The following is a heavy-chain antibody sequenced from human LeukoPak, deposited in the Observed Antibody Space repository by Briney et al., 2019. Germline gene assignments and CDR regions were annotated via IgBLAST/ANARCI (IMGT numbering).Heavy chain of an antibody. Sequence: SETLSLTCTVSGGSISSYYWSWIRQPPGKGLEWIGYTYYSGSTNYNPSLKSRVTISVDTSKNQFSLKLSSVTAADTAVYYCARDRRIAAAGTYYYYYMDVWGKGTTVTVSS. CDR3: ARDRRIAAAGTYYYYYMDV. CDR2: TYYSGST. D-gene: IGHD6-13*01. J-gene: IGHJ6*03. CDR1: GGSISSYY. V-gene: IGHV4-59*01.